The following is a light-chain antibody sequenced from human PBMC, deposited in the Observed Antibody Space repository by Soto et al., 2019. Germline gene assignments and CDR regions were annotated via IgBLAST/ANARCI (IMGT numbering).Light chain of an antibody. Sequence: EIVMTQSPATLSVSPGETVTLSCRASQSIRSDLAWYQQKPGQAPRLLIYGASTRASGIPARFSGSGSGTEFTLTITRPQSEDFAVYYCQQYSHWPPITFGGGARVEIK. CDR3: QQYSHWPPIT. J-gene: IGKJ4*01. CDR1: QSIRSD. CDR2: GAS. V-gene: IGKV3D-15*01.